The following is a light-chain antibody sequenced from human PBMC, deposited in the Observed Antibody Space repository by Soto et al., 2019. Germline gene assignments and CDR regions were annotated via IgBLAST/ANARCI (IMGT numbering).Light chain of an antibody. CDR3: SSYTSSSTYV. J-gene: IGLJ1*01. CDR2: EVS. Sequence: QSALTQPASVSESPGQSITISCTGTSRDVGGYNYVSWYQQHPGEVPRLVIYEVSNRPSGVSSRFSGSKSGNTASLTISGLPAEDEADYYCSSYTSSSTYVFGTGTKVTVL. V-gene: IGLV2-14*01. CDR1: SRDVGGYNY.